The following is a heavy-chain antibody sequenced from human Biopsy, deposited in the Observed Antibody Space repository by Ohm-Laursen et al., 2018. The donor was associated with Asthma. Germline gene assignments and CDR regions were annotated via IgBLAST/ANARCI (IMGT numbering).Heavy chain of an antibody. J-gene: IGHJ6*02. CDR2: ISFDGSNK. D-gene: IGHD2-21*02. CDR3: ASYEVVTAIPPMDV. CDR1: GFSFSRYG. V-gene: IGHV3-30*03. Sequence: SLRLSCSASGFSFSRYGMHWVRQAPGKGLEWVAVISFDGSNKYYGDSVKGRFTIARDNSKNTVYLQMNSLRAEDTAVYYCASYEVVTAIPPMDVWGQGTTVTVSS.